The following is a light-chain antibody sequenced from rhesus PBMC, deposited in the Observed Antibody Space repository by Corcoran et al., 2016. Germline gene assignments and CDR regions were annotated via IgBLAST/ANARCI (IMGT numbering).Light chain of an antibody. CDR3: QQYSNWPHS. V-gene: IGKV3S9*01. Sequence: EIVMTQSPATLSLSPGERATLSCRASQSVSNYVAWYPQKPETATRLLLYGASSRATGIPDRFSGSGSGTDFTLTISSLEPEGFAVYYCQQYSNWPHSFGQGTKVDIK. CDR2: GAS. J-gene: IGKJ2*01. CDR1: QSVSNY.